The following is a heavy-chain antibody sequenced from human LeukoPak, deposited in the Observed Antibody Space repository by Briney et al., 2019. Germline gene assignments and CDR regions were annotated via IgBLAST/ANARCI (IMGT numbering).Heavy chain of an antibody. CDR1: GFTLSTYS. CDR3: ARSRDFDY. J-gene: IGHJ4*02. Sequence: SGGSLRLSCAASGFTLSTYSMSWVRQAPGKGLEWVSYISSSGNTIYYADSVKGRFTISRDNAKNSLFLQMNSLRAEDTAVYYCARSRDFDYWGQGTLVAVSS. CDR2: ISSSGNTI. V-gene: IGHV3-48*04.